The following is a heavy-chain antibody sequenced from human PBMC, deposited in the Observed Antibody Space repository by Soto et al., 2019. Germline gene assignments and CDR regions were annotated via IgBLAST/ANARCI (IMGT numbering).Heavy chain of an antibody. CDR2: IHPSGDT. Sequence: PSETLSLTCAVLSGPFSSYYCTWTRQPLGKGLEWIGEIHPSGDTDYNPSLSNRVTISLETSKSQFSLRLTSVTAADTAVYFCSRGRDPDKGCRTWGQGTLVTVSS. CDR3: SRGRDPDKGCRT. CDR1: SGPFSSYY. V-gene: IGHV4-34*01. J-gene: IGHJ5*02.